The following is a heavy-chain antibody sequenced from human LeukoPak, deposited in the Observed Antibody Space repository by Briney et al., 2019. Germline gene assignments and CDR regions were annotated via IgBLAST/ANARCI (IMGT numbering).Heavy chain of an antibody. D-gene: IGHD5-12*01. CDR3: AKGSGYEHNYYYYYMDV. Sequence: GGSLRLSCAASGFTFSSYEMNWVRQAPGKGLGWVSYISSSGSTIYYADSVKGRFTISRDNAKNSLYLQMNSLRAEDTAVYYCAKGSGYEHNYYYYYMDVWGKGTTVTISS. CDR1: GFTFSSYE. V-gene: IGHV3-48*03. J-gene: IGHJ6*03. CDR2: ISSSGSTI.